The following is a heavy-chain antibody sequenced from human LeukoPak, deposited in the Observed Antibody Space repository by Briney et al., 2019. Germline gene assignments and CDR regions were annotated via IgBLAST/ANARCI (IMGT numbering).Heavy chain of an antibody. CDR2: IKQDGSEK. CDR1: GFTFSTYW. V-gene: IGHV3-7*04. D-gene: IGHD5-12*01. Sequence: GGALRLSCAASGFTFSTYWMTWVRQAPAKGLEWVANIKQDGSEKYYVDSMKGRITISRDNAKNSLYLQMSSLRAEDTAVYYCVRDGGYSGYEYWGQGTLVTVSS. J-gene: IGHJ4*02. CDR3: VRDGGYSGYEY.